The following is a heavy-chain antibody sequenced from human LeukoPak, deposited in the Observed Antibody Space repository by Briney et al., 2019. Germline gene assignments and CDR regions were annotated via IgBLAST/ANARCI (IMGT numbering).Heavy chain of an antibody. CDR2: IYTSGST. CDR1: GGSINSYY. CDR3: ARAQSSSWYIDC. Sequence: SETLSLTCTVSGGSINSYYWSWIRQPAGKGLEWIGRIYTSGSTDYNPSLKSRVTMSVDTSKNQFSLKLTSVTVADTAVYYCARAQSSSWYIDCWGQGTLVTVSS. V-gene: IGHV4-4*07. D-gene: IGHD6-13*01. J-gene: IGHJ4*02.